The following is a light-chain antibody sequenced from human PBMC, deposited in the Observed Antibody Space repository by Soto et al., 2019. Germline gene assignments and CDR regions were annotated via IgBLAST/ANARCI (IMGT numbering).Light chain of an antibody. Sequence: QSVLTQPPSASGIPGQRVTISCSGGSSNIGRDTVNWYQLLPGTAPKLLIYSNDRRPSGVPDRFSGSKSGTSASLAISGLQSEDEADYYCAAWDDSLNGPVFGGGTKLTVL. CDR1: SSNIGRDT. CDR3: AAWDDSLNGPV. V-gene: IGLV1-44*01. J-gene: IGLJ2*01. CDR2: SND.